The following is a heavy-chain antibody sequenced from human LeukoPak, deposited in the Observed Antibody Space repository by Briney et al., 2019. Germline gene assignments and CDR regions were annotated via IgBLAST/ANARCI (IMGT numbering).Heavy chain of an antibody. V-gene: IGHV3-23*01. CDR2: IGGGGTP. CDR1: GFTFSSYD. CDR3: AKDDHGGSGWRDYFDQ. J-gene: IGHJ4*02. D-gene: IGHD6-19*01. Sequence: PGGSLRLSCAASGFTFSSYDMSWVRRAPGRGLEWVSAIGGGGTPYYADSVKGRFTISRDNSKNTLYLQMNSLRAEDTAVYYCAKDDHGGSGWRDYFDQWGQGTLVTVSS.